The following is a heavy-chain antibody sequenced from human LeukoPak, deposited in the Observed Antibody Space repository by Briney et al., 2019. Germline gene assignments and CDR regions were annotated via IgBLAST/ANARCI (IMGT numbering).Heavy chain of an antibody. V-gene: IGHV4-38-2*02. D-gene: IGHD6-13*01. Sequence: SETLSLTCTVSGYSISSGYYWGWIRQPPGKGLEWIGSIYHSGSTYYIPSLKSRVTISVDTSKNQFSLKLSSVTAADTAVYYCARGYPSYSSSPGDYWGQGTLVTVSS. J-gene: IGHJ4*02. CDR1: GYSISSGYY. CDR2: IYHSGST. CDR3: ARGYPSYSSSPGDY.